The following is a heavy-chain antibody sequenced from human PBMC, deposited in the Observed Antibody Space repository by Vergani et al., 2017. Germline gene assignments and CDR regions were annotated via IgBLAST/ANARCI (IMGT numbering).Heavy chain of an antibody. D-gene: IGHD3-9*01. CDR2: IYHSGGA. V-gene: IGHV4-39*01. CDR3: ARTESFILRYFHWAL. Sequence: QLHLQESGPGLVKPSETLSLTCTVSGGSITSSSYYLGWIRQPPGKGLEWIGNIYHSGGAYYNPSLKGGVTISVDTSKNQFSLEVTSVTAADTAIYFCARTESFILRYFHWALWGQGTLVTVSS. J-gene: IGHJ4*02. CDR1: GGSITSSSYY.